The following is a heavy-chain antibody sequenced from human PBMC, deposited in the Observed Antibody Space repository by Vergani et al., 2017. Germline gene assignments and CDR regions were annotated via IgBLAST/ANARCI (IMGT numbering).Heavy chain of an antibody. CDR2: IYHSGST. CDR1: GVSFRSADYY. Sequence: QVHLPESGPGLVKSSQTLSLTCTVSGVSFRSADYYWSWIRQAPGKGLEWIGYIYHSGSTSYNPSLKSRVSMSVETSKNQFSLNLRSVTAADMAIYYCARIGPYFHDSRIDYWGQGRLVTVSS. D-gene: IGHD3-22*01. J-gene: IGHJ4*02. V-gene: IGHV4-30-4*08. CDR3: ARIGPYFHDSRIDY.